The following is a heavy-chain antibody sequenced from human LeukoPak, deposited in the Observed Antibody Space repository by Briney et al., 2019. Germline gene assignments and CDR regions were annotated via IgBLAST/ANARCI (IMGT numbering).Heavy chain of an antibody. CDR1: GFTFSSYE. Sequence: GGSLRLSCAASGFTFSSYEMNWVRQAPGKGLECVSYISSSGSTIYYADSVKGRFTISRDNAKNSLYLQMNSLRAEDTAVYYCARVPKAAKGDWFEPWGQGTLVTVSS. CDR2: ISSSGSTI. D-gene: IGHD3-16*01. CDR3: ARVPKAAKGDWFEP. J-gene: IGHJ5*02. V-gene: IGHV3-48*03.